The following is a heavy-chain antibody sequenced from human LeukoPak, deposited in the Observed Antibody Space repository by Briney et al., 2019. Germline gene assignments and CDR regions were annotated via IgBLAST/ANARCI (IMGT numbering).Heavy chain of an antibody. Sequence: SETLSLTCTVSGGSISSYYWSWIRQPPGKGLEWIGYIYYGGSTNYNPSLKSRVTISVDTSKNQFSLKLSSVTAADTAVYYCARQGPTSRDWYFDLWGRGTLVTVSS. J-gene: IGHJ2*01. CDR2: IYYGGST. CDR1: GGSISSYY. V-gene: IGHV4-59*08. CDR3: ARQGPTSRDWYFDL.